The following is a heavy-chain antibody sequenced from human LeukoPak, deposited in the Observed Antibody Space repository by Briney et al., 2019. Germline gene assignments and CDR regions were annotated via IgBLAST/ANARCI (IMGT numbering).Heavy chain of an antibody. CDR1: GFSISTYS. Sequence: SSETLCLTCTASGFSISTYSWTWIRQPPGKGLEWIGNIYYSGITNYNPYLKSRVTISIDASKNQSSLKVSSVTAADTAVYYCARAHSSGWPHMFDPWGQGTLVTVSS. J-gene: IGHJ5*02. CDR2: IYYSGIT. CDR3: ARAHSSGWPHMFDP. D-gene: IGHD6-19*01. V-gene: IGHV4-59*01.